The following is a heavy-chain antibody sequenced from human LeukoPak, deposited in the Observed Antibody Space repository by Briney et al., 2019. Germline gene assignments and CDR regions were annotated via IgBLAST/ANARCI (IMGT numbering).Heavy chain of an antibody. V-gene: IGHV3-64*01. Sequence: GGSLRLSCAASGFTFSSYAMHWVRQAPGKGLEYVSAISSNGGSTYYANSVKGRFTISRDNSKNPLYLQMGSLRAEDMAVYYCARVKGSEFAFDIWGQGTMVTVSS. CDR3: ARVKGSEFAFDI. J-gene: IGHJ3*02. D-gene: IGHD3-10*01. CDR2: ISSNGGST. CDR1: GFTFSSYA.